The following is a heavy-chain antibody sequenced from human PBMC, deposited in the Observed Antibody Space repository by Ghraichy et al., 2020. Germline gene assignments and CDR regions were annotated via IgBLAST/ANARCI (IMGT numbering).Heavy chain of an antibody. D-gene: IGHD3-3*01. CDR3: AGSYDFWSAYLDY. V-gene: IGHV3-64D*06. CDR2: ISSNGGNT. CDR1: GFTFSNFA. J-gene: IGHJ4*02. Sequence: GGSLRLSCSASGFTFSNFAMHWVRQAPGKGLEYVSAISSNGGNTYHADSVKGRFTISRDNSKNTLYLQMSGLRTEDTAVYYCAGSYDFWSAYLDYWGQGTLVTVSS.